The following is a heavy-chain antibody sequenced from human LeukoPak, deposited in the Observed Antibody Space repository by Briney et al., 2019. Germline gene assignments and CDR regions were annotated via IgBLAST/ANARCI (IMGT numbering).Heavy chain of an antibody. Sequence: PGGSLRLSCAASGFTFSNYWLTWVRQAPGQGLEWVANIKQDGSEKHYVDSVKGRFTISRDNAKNSLYLQMNSLRAEDTAVYYCARGPDYFDYWGQGTLVTVSS. CDR1: GFTFSNYW. CDR2: IKQDGSEK. V-gene: IGHV3-7*04. J-gene: IGHJ4*02. CDR3: ARGPDYFDY.